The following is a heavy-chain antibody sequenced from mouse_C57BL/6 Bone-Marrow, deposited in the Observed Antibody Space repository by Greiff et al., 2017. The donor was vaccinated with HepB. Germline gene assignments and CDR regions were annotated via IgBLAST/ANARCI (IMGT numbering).Heavy chain of an antibody. Sequence: EVMLVESGGGLVKPGGSLKLSCAASGFTFSDYGMHWVRQAPEKGLEWVAYISSGSSTIYYADTVKGRFTISRDNAKNTMLLQMTSLRSEDTAMYYCARNYCGSSFYWYFDVWGTGTTVTVSS. CDR2: ISSGSSTI. CDR3: ARNYCGSSFYWYFDV. J-gene: IGHJ1*03. V-gene: IGHV5-17*01. CDR1: GFTFSDYG. D-gene: IGHD1-1*01.